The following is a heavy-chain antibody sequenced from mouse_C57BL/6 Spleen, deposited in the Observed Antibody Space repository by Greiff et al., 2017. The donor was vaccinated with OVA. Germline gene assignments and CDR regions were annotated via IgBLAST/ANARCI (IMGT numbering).Heavy chain of an antibody. CDR3: ASGNYYGSSGYFDY. Sequence: QVQLQQPGAQLVKPGASVKMSCKASGYTFTSYWITWVKQRPGQGLEWIGDIYPGSGSTNYNEKFKSKATLTVDTSSSTAYMQLSSLTSEDSAVYYCASGNYYGSSGYFDYWGQGTTLTVSS. J-gene: IGHJ2*01. V-gene: IGHV1-55*01. CDR1: GYTFTSYW. CDR2: IYPGSGST. D-gene: IGHD1-1*01.